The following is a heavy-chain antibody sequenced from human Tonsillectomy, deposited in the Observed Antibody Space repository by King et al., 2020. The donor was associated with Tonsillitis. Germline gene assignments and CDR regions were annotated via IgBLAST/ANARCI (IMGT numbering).Heavy chain of an antibody. D-gene: IGHD5-18*01. J-gene: IGHJ4*02. CDR1: GGSINNYY. CDR2: VFYSGST. V-gene: IGHV4-59*08. Sequence: LQLQESGPGLVKPSETLSLTCTVSGGSINNYYWSWIRQPPGQGQEWIGDVFYSGSTNYNPSLKSRVTISVDTSKNQFSLNLTSVTAADTAVYYCARSAVWIQLWTHYLDNWGQGVLVTVSS. CDR3: ARSAVWIQLWTHYLDN.